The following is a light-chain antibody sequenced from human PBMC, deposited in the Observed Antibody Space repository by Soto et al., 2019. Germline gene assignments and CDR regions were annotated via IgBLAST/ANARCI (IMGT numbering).Light chain of an antibody. CDR1: QNIRSY. CDR2: GAS. J-gene: IGKJ4*01. V-gene: IGKV1-39*01. Sequence: DIQMTQSPSSLSASVGDRVTITCRASQNIRSYLNWYQVKSGKAPKNLIYGASSLQTGVPSRFSGSGSGTDFTLTISGLQHEDFDTYYCQQSYILPLTLGGGTKVDIK. CDR3: QQSYILPLT.